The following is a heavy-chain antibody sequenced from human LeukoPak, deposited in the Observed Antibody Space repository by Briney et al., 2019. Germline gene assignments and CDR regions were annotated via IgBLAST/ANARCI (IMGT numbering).Heavy chain of an antibody. V-gene: IGHV1-69*04. CDR1: GGTFISYA. CDR2: IIPILGIA. J-gene: IGHJ4*02. Sequence: SVKVSCKASGGTFISYAISWVRQAPGQGLEWMGRIIPILGIANYAQKFQGRVTITADKSTSTAYMELSSLRSEDTAVCYCARSASYCGGDCYSNFDYWGQGTLVTVSS. D-gene: IGHD2-21*02. CDR3: ARSASYCGGDCYSNFDY.